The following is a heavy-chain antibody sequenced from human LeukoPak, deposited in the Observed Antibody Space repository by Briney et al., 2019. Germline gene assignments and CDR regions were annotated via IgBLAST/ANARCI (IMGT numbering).Heavy chain of an antibody. CDR1: GFTFSSSA. CDR3: ARVGISFAYYYMDV. J-gene: IGHJ6*03. Sequence: GGSLRLSCAASGFTFSSSAMSWVRQAPGKGLEWLSTISGGGGSTYYADSVKGRFTISRDNSKNTLYLHMKSLRAEDTAVYYCARVGISFAYYYMDVWGKGTTVTVSS. D-gene: IGHD3-16*02. V-gene: IGHV3-23*01. CDR2: ISGGGGST.